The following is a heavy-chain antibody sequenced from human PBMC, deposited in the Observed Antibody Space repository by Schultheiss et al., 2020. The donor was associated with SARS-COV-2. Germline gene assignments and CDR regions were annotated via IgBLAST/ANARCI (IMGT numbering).Heavy chain of an antibody. V-gene: IGHV3-30*18. Sequence: GGSLRLSCAASGFTFSSYGMHWVRQAPGKGLEWVAVISYDGSNKYYADSVKGRFTISRDNSKNTLYLQMNSLRAEDTAVYYCAKEAEITMILSWGCMDVWGQGTTVTVSS. CDR1: GFTFSSYG. D-gene: IGHD3-22*01. CDR3: AKEAEITMILSWGCMDV. CDR2: ISYDGSNK. J-gene: IGHJ6*02.